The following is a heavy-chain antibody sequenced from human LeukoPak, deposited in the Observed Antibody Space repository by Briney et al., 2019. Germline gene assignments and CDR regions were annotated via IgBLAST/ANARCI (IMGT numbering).Heavy chain of an antibody. CDR2: ISGSGGST. V-gene: IGHV3-23*01. CDR3: ARDWELPTVTNPSWYFDL. CDR1: GFTFSSYA. D-gene: IGHD4-11*01. Sequence: GGSLRLSCAASGFTFSSYAMSWVRQAPGKGLEWVSAISGSGGSTYYADSVKGRFTISRDNSKNTLYLQMNSLRAEDTAVYYCARDWELPTVTNPSWYFDLWGRGTLVTVSS. J-gene: IGHJ2*01.